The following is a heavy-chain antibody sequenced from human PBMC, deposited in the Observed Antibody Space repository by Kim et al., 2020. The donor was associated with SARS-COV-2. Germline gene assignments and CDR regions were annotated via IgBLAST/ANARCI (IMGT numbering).Heavy chain of an antibody. CDR3: ANLPTIYYYGMDV. J-gene: IGHJ6*02. Sequence: YADPVKGRFTISRDNSKNTLYLQMSSLRAEDTAVYYCANLPTIYYYGMDVWGQGTTVTVSS. V-gene: IGHV3-23*01. D-gene: IGHD5-12*01.